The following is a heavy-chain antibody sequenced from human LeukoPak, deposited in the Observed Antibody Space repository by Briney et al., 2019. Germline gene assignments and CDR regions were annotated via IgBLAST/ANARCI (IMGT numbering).Heavy chain of an antibody. V-gene: IGHV1-3*01. Sequence: ASVKVSCKASGYTFTSYAMHWVRQAPGRRLEWMGWINAGNGNTKYSQKFQGRVTITRDTSASTAYMELSSLRSEDTAVYYCARGEPPLVTSFDYWGQGTLVTVSS. CDR2: INAGNGNT. CDR3: ARGEPPLVTSFDY. J-gene: IGHJ4*02. D-gene: IGHD1-26*01. CDR1: GYTFTSYA.